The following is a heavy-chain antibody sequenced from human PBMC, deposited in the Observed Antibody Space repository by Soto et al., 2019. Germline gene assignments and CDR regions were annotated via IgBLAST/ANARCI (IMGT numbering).Heavy chain of an antibody. D-gene: IGHD3-22*01. CDR3: ARMVSGYYYDSSGYYRYWYFDL. Sequence: QVTLKESGPVLVKPTETLTLTCTVSGFSLSNARMAVSWIRQPPGKALEWLAHIFSDDEKSYSTTLKSRLTISKDTSKSQVVLTMTNMDPVDTATYYCARMVSGYYYDSSGYYRYWYFDLWGRGTLVTVSS. CDR2: IFSDDEK. J-gene: IGHJ2*01. CDR1: GFSLSNARMA. V-gene: IGHV2-26*01.